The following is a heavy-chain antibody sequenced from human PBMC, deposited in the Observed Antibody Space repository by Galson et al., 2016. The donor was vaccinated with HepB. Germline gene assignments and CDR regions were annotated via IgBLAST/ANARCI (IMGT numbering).Heavy chain of an antibody. CDR1: GFTFSNYG. J-gene: IGHJ2*01. CDR2: LSHDGSDN. V-gene: IGHV3-30*03. D-gene: IGHD6-19*01. CDR3: VRGAGWITVPGIVPFFDL. Sequence: SLRLSCAAPGFTFSNYGMHWGRQPPGKGLEWLGVLSHDGSDNHYVDSVKGRFTISRDNAKNTLFLQMSSMRAEDTAVYYCVRGAGWITVPGIVPFFDLWGRGTLVTVSS.